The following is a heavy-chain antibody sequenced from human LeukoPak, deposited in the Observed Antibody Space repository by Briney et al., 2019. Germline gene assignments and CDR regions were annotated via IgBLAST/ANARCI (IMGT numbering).Heavy chain of an antibody. Sequence: SLRLSCAASVFTLSQPDMDWVRQAPGTVLEWVGRTRNKANSYTTEYVASVKGRFSISRHDSKNSLYLQMNSLKTEDTAVYYCASFVVGWGQGTLVTVSS. CDR1: VFTLSQPD. CDR2: TRNKANSYTT. CDR3: ASFVVG. V-gene: IGHV3-72*01. J-gene: IGHJ4*02. D-gene: IGHD2-15*01.